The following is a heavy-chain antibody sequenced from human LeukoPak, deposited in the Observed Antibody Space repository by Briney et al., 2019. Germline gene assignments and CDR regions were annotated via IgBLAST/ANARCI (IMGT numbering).Heavy chain of an antibody. V-gene: IGHV3-15*01. D-gene: IGHD2-21*02. J-gene: IGHJ4*02. CDR1: GFTFSNAW. Sequence: GGSLRLSCAASGFTFSNAWMSWVRQAPGKGLEWVGRIKSKTDGGTTDYAAPVKGRFTISRDDSKNTLYLQMNSLKTEDTAVYYCTTLIVVVTAFDYWGQGTLVTVSS. CDR3: TTLIVVVTAFDY. CDR2: IKSKTDGGTT.